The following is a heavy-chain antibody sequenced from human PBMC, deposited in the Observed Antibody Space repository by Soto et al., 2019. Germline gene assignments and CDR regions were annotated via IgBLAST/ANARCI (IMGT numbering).Heavy chain of an antibody. CDR1: GYTFTSYA. CDR2: INAGNGNT. J-gene: IGHJ4*02. V-gene: IGHV1-3*01. CDR3: ARVVYSYGPFDY. D-gene: IGHD5-18*01. Sequence: ASVKVSCKASGYTFTSYAMHWVRQAPGQRLEWMGWINAGNGNTKYSQKLQGRVTITRDTSASTAYMELSSLRSEDTAVYYCARVVYSYGPFDYWGQGTLVTVSS.